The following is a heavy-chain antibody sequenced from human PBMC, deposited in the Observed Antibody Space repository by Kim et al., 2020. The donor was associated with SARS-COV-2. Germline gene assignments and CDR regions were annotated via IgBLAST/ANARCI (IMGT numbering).Heavy chain of an antibody. Sequence: SETLSLTCTVSGGSISSGSYYWSWIRQPAGKGLEWIGRIYTSGSTNYNPSLKSRVTISVDTSKNQFSLKLSSVTAADTAVYYCARSWYLHWFDPWGQGTLVTVSS. D-gene: IGHD6-13*01. CDR1: GGSISSGSYY. V-gene: IGHV4-61*02. CDR2: IYTSGST. J-gene: IGHJ5*02. CDR3: ARSWYLHWFDP.